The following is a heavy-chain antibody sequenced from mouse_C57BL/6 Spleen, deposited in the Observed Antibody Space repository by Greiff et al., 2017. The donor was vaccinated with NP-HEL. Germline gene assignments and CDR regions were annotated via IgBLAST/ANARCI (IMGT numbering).Heavy chain of an antibody. J-gene: IGHJ2*01. Sequence: VQLQQPGAELVMPGASVKLSCKASGYTFTSYWMHWVKQRPGQGLEWIGEIDPSDSYTNYNQKFKGKSTLTVDKSSSTAYMQLSSLTSEDSAVYYCARGYGSRGGYFDYWGQGTTLTVSS. CDR2: IDPSDSYT. D-gene: IGHD1-1*01. CDR1: GYTFTSYW. CDR3: ARGYGSRGGYFDY. V-gene: IGHV1-69*01.